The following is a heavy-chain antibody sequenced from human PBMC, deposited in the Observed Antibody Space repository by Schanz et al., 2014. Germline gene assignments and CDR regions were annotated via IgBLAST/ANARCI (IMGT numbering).Heavy chain of an antibody. D-gene: IGHD2-15*01. CDR2: ISHSGGSK. V-gene: IGHV3-NL1*01. CDR1: GFIFSSYA. CDR3: AKGMGYCSGGTCYDYYYYGLDV. J-gene: IGHJ6*02. Sequence: QVQLVESGGGVVQPGRSLRLSCAASGFIFSSYAMHWVRQAPGKGLEWVSSISHSGGSKYYADSVKGRFTISRDNSENTLYLQMNSLSADDTAVFYCAKGMGYCSGGTCYDYYYYGLDVWGQGTTVTVSS.